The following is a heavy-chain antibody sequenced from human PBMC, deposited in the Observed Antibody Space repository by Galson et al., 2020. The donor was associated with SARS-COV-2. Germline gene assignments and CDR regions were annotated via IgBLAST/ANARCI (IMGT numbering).Heavy chain of an antibody. D-gene: IGHD2-15*01. CDR1: GGSFSGYY. J-gene: IGHJ4*02. V-gene: IGHV4-34*01. CDR3: ARALSGGNAASGHFDY. Sequence: SETLSLTCAVYGGSFSGYYWSWIRQPPGKGLEWIGEINHSGSTNYNPSLKSRVTISVDTSKNQFSLKLSSVTAADTAVYYCARALSGGNAASGHFDYWGQGTLVTVSS. CDR2: INHSGST.